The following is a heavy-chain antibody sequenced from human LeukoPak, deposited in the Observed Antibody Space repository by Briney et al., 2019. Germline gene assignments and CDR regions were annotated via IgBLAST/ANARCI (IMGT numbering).Heavy chain of an antibody. V-gene: IGHV4-59*01. CDR1: GGSMSSYY. CDR3: ARGVTMIVVPDAFDI. Sequence: SSETLSLTCTVSGGSMSSYYWIWIRQPPGKGLEWIGYIYYSGSTNYNPSLKSRATISVDTSKNQFSLKLSSVTAADTAVYYCARGVTMIVVPDAFDIWGQGTMVTVSS. CDR2: IYYSGST. J-gene: IGHJ3*02. D-gene: IGHD3-22*01.